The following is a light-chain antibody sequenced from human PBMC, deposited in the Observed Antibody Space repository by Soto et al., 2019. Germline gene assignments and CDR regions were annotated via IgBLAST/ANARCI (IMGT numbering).Light chain of an antibody. CDR1: QTISTW. V-gene: IGKV1-39*01. Sequence: DIQGTQSPPTLSASVGDRVTITCRASQTISTWMAWYQQKPGKAPKLLIYAASTLHTGVPSRFSGRGSGTDFTLTINNLQREDFADYFCQQTYSNLWTFGQGTKVDIK. CDR2: AAS. CDR3: QQTYSNLWT. J-gene: IGKJ1*01.